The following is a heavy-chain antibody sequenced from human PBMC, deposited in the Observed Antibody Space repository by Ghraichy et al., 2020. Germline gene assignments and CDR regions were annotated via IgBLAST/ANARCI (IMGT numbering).Heavy chain of an antibody. J-gene: IGHJ6*02. CDR3: ARDNGWELPSLLSGMDV. D-gene: IGHD1-26*01. Sequence: SQTLSLTCAISGDSVSSNSAAWNWIRQSPSRGLEWLGRTYYRSKWYNDYAVSVKSRITINPDTSKNQFSLQLNSVTPEDTAVYYCARDNGWELPSLLSGMDVWGQGTTVTVSS. CDR2: TYYRSKWYN. V-gene: IGHV6-1*01. CDR1: GDSVSSNSAA.